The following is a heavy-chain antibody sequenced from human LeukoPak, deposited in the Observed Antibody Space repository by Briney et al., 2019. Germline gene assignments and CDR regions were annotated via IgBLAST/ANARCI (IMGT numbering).Heavy chain of an antibody. J-gene: IGHJ3*02. V-gene: IGHV3-74*01. CDR3: ATPYYDSSGDDAFDI. CDR1: VFTFSSYW. Sequence: PGGSLRLSCAASVFTFSSYWIHCVRQAPGKGLVWVSRINCDRSSISYADSVRGRFTISRDNTKNTLYLQMNSMRAGDTAVYYCATPYYDSSGDDAFDIWGQGTMVTVSS. CDR2: INCDRSSI. D-gene: IGHD3-22*01.